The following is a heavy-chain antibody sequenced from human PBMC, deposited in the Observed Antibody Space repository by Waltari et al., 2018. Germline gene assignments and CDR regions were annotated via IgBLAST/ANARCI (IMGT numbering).Heavy chain of an antibody. D-gene: IGHD1-26*01. CDR2: INYSGST. V-gene: IGHV4-34*01. CDR1: GGSFSGYY. J-gene: IGHJ4*02. CDR3: AGTPVGVTFLYFDY. Sequence: QVQLQQWGAGLLKPSETLSLTCAVYGGSFSGYYWSWIRQSPGKGLEWIGEINYSGSTNSNPSLKSRVTISMDTSKTQFSLELTSVTGADTAVYYCAGTPVGVTFLYFDYWGQGTLVTVSS.